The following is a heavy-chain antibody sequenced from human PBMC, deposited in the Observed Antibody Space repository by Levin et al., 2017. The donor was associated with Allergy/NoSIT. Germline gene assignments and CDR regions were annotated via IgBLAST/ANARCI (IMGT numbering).Heavy chain of an antibody. Sequence: GESLKISCVASGFSFRGSPVHWVRQASGKGLEWVGRIRSEANSYATAYAASVKGRFTISRDDSKDTSYLQMNSLKTEDTAVYDCTTFQADYKDYWGQGTLVTVSS. CDR3: TTFQADYKDY. V-gene: IGHV3-73*01. D-gene: IGHD3-16*01. CDR2: IRSEANSYAT. J-gene: IGHJ4*02. CDR1: GFSFRGSP.